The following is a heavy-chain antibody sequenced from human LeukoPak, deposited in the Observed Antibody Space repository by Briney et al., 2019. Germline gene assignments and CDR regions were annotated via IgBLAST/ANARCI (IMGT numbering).Heavy chain of an antibody. J-gene: IGHJ4*02. D-gene: IGHD2-15*01. CDR3: ARDGGLDF. V-gene: IGHV1-2*02. CDR2: INVNSGDT. Sequence: GASVKVSCKASGYTFSAYYIHWLRQAPGQGLEWMGWINVNSGDTNSAPNFQGRFTLTRDMSSNTAYMEVTKLTLDDTAVFYCARDGGLDFWGQGTLVTVSS. CDR1: GYTFSAYY.